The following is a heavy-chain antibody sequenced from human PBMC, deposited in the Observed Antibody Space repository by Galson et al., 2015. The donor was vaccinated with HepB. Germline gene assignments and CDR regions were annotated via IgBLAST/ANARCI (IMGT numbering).Heavy chain of an antibody. CDR2: ISGSGGST. J-gene: IGHJ4*02. V-gene: IGHV3-23*01. CDR3: ARVLSGYYMEPYPI. Sequence: LRLSCAASGFTFSSYAMSWVRQAPGKGLEWVSAISGSGGSTFYADSVKGRFTISRDSSKNTLNLQMNSLRAEDTAVYYCARVLSGYYMEPYPIWGQGTLVTVSS. D-gene: IGHD3-3*01. CDR1: GFTFSSYA.